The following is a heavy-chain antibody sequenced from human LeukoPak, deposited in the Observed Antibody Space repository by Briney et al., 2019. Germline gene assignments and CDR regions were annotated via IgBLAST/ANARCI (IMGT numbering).Heavy chain of an antibody. J-gene: IGHJ4*02. CDR3: ARVDDTSGYFYKFDY. CDR2: IHYSGNT. CDR1: GGSFSNYY. D-gene: IGHD3-22*01. Sequence: SETLSLTCAVYGGSFSNYYWSWIRQPPGKGLEWIAYIHYSGNTNYNPSLKSRVTISVDTSKNQFSLKLASVTAADTAVYYCARVDDTSGYFYKFDYWGQGTLVTVSS. V-gene: IGHV4-59*01.